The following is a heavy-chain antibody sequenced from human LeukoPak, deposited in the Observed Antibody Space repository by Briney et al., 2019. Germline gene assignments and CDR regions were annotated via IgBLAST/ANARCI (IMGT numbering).Heavy chain of an antibody. CDR2: ISYDGSTK. CDR1: GFTFSSHG. CDR3: AKCGNSGCHLIDY. D-gene: IGHD5-12*01. J-gene: IGHJ4*02. V-gene: IGHV3-30*18. Sequence: GGSLRLSCAASGFTFSSHGMQWVRQAPGKGLEWVAVISYDGSTKYYADSVKGRFTISRDNSKSTLYLQMNSLRAEDTAVYYCAKCGNSGCHLIDYWGQGTLVTVSS.